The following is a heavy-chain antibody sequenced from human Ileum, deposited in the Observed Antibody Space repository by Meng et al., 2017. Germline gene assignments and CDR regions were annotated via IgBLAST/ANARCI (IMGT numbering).Heavy chain of an antibody. J-gene: IGHJ3*02. Sequence: GESLKISCAASEFIVTRKHIGWVRQAPGKGLEWVSFISIADNTQHADSVKGRVTISRDNSENTLYLQMNSLKAEDTAVYYCGTSSLGWGPDAFYIWGQGTMVTVSS. V-gene: IGHV3-53*01. CDR1: EFIVTRKH. CDR3: GTSSLGWGPDAFYI. CDR2: ISIADNT. D-gene: IGHD7-27*01.